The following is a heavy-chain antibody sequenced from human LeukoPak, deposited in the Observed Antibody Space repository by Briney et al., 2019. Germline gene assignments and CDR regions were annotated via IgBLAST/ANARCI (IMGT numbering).Heavy chain of an antibody. D-gene: IGHD3-22*01. CDR3: ARVVRVDGSSYRPFEY. CDR2: IKRDGSEI. V-gene: IGHV3-7*01. Sequence: PGGSLRLSCAVSGFTFSEYWMAWVRQAPGKSLEWVANIKRDGSEIHYVDSVKGRFTISRDNAKNSLYLQMNSLRAEDTAVYYCARVVRVDGSSYRPFEYWGQGTLVTVSS. J-gene: IGHJ4*02. CDR1: GFTFSEYW.